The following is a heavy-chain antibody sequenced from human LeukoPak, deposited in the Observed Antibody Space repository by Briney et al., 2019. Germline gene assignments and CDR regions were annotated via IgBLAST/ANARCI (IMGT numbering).Heavy chain of an antibody. V-gene: IGHV1-18*01. D-gene: IGHD6-13*01. Sequence: GSVKVSCKASGYTFTSYGISWVRQAPGQGLEWMGWISAYNGNTNYAQKLQGRVTMTTDTSTSTAYMELRSLRSDDTAVYYCARDLGQQLAPTYYYYYGMDVWGQGTTVTVSS. CDR1: GYTFTSYG. J-gene: IGHJ6*02. CDR3: ARDLGQQLAPTYYYYYGMDV. CDR2: ISAYNGNT.